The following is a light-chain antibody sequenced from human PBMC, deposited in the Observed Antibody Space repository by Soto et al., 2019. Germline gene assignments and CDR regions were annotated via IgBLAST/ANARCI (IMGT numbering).Light chain of an antibody. J-gene: IGKJ1*01. Sequence: EIVMTQSPATLSVSPGERATLSCRASQSVSSNLAWYQQKPGQAPRLLIYGASTRATGIPARFSGSGSGTEFTLTISSLQSEDFAVYYCQPYNNWPPTFGQGTKVDI. V-gene: IGKV3-15*01. CDR1: QSVSSN. CDR3: QPYNNWPPT. CDR2: GAS.